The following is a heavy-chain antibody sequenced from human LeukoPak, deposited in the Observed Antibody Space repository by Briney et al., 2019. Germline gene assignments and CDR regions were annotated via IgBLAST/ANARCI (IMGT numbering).Heavy chain of an antibody. CDR3: AREPRRFGD. Sequence: ASVKVSCKTSGYTFTSYDVNWVRQASGQGLEWMGYMNPNSGITGFAQKFQGRITMTWDTSISTAYMELSSLRYEDTAVYYCAREPRRFGDWGQGTLVTVPS. CDR2: MNPNSGIT. CDR1: GYTFTSYD. V-gene: IGHV1-8*01. D-gene: IGHD3-10*01. J-gene: IGHJ4*02.